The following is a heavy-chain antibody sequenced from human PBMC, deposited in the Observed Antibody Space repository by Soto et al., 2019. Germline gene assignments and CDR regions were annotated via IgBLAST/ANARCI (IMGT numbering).Heavy chain of an antibody. V-gene: IGHV1-3*01. CDR1: GSTFPSYG. CDR3: ARDRRGYYGDSFDY. Sequence: ASVKVSCQASGSTFPSYGMHWLLQAPGQRLEWMGWINAGNGNTKYSQKFQGRVTITRDTSASTAYMELSSLRSEDTAVYYCARDRRGYYGDSFDYWGQGTLVTVSS. D-gene: IGHD4-17*01. CDR2: INAGNGNT. J-gene: IGHJ4*02.